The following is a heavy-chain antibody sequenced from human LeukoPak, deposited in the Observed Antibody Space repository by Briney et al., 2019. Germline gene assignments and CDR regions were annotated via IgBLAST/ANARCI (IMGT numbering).Heavy chain of an antibody. J-gene: IGHJ4*02. CDR3: ARDLYDYGSY. D-gene: IGHD4/OR15-4a*01. V-gene: IGHV3-53*01. CDR1: GFTVSSNY. Sequence: GGSLRLSCAASGFTVSSNYMSWVRQAPGKGLEWVSVIYSGGSTYYADSVKGRLTISRDNSKNTLYLQMNSLRTEDTAVYYCARDLYDYGSYWGQGTLVTVSS. CDR2: IYSGGST.